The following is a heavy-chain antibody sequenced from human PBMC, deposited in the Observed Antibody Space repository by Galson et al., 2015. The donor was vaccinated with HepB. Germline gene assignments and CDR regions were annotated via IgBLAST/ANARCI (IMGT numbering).Heavy chain of an antibody. D-gene: IGHD3-16*01. CDR2: IKRAHHGGTT. V-gene: IGHV3-15*01. J-gene: IGHJ3*02. CDR1: GHTFSNLW. Sequence: SLRLSCAASGHTFSNLWMSWVRQAPGQGLEWVGHIKRAHHGGTTDYGAPVKGRFTISRDDSKSTVYLQVNSPKAEDTARYYCAADVPFTGGEALHIWGQGTIVTVSS. CDR3: AADVPFTGGEALHI.